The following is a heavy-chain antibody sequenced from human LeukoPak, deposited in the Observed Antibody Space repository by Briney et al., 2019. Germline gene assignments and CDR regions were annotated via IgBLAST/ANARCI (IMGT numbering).Heavy chain of an antibody. J-gene: IGHJ4*02. CDR3: ARDSRGNYDFWSGYYRSYYFDY. CDR2: IKQDGSEK. D-gene: IGHD3-3*01. CDR1: GFTFSSYW. Sequence: PGGSLRLSCAASGFTFSSYWMSWVRQAPGKGLEWVANIKQDGSEKYYVDSVKGRFTISRDNAKNSLYLQMNSLRAEDTAVYYCARDSRGNYDFWSGYYRSYYFDYWGQGTLVTVSS. V-gene: IGHV3-7*01.